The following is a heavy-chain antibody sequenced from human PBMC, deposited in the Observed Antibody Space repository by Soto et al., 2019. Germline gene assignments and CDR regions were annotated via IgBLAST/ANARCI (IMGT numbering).Heavy chain of an antibody. D-gene: IGHD1-1*01. V-gene: IGHV4-39*01. J-gene: IGHJ4*02. CDR3: ARLRLARTTGTTRYFDY. CDR2: IYYSGST. Sequence: SETLSLTCTVSGGSISSSSYYWGWIRQPPGKGLEWIGSIYYSGSTYYNPSLKSRVTISVDTSKNQFSLKLSSVTAADTAVYYCARLRLARTTGTTRYFDYWGQGTLVTVSS. CDR1: GGSISSSSYY.